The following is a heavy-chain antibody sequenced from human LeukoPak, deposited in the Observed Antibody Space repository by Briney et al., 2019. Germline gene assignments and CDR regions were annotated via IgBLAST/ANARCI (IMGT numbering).Heavy chain of an antibody. Sequence: PSETLSLTCTVSGGSISSYYWSRIRQPPGKGLEWIGYIYYSGSTNYNPSLKSRVTISVDTSKNQFSLKLSSVTAADTAVYYCARDSGSYWGYFDYWGQGTLVTVSS. CDR3: ARDSGSYWGYFDY. J-gene: IGHJ4*02. CDR2: IYYSGST. D-gene: IGHD1-26*01. CDR1: GGSISSYY. V-gene: IGHV4-59*01.